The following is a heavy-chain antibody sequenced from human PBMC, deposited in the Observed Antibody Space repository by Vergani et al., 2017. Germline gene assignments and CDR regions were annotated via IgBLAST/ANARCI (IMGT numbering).Heavy chain of an antibody. D-gene: IGHD2-21*02. J-gene: IGHJ4*02. V-gene: IGHV3-30*02. CDR3: ANMCCGNCSWDY. CDR1: GFTFSFYG. CDR2: IGHDAPYK. Sequence: QVQVVESGGGVVQPGGSLTLSCAGSGFTFSFYGMHWVRQAPGKGLEWVAFIGHDAPYKYLADSVRGRFSISRDNSGNAMYLQMTSLRGEDTAVYYCANMCCGNCSWDYWGQGTLVSVAS.